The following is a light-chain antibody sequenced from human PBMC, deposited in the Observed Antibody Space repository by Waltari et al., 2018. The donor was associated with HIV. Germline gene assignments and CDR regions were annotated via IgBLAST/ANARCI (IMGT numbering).Light chain of an antibody. J-gene: IGLJ2*01. CDR2: DVY. Sequence: QSALTQSPSASGSPGQAVTISCSGTSSDVGTYDLVSWYQQHPGKAPKLIIYDVYKRPSGVPHRFSGSKSGNTASLTVSGLQAEEEANYYCSSYAGSKNRVVFGGGTFLTVL. CDR3: SSYAGSKNRVV. CDR1: SSDVGTYDL. V-gene: IGLV2-8*01.